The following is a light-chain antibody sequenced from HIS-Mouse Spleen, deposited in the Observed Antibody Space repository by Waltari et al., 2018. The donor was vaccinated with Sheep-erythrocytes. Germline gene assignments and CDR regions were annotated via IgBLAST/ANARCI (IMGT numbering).Light chain of an antibody. V-gene: IGLV3-25*03. CDR2: KGS. J-gene: IGLJ1*01. CDR1: ALPKQY. CDR3: QSADSSGTYV. Sequence: SYELTQPPSVSVSPGQTARITCSGDALPKQYAYWYQQKPGQAPVVGIYKGSERPSGIPERFAGSSSGTTVTLTISGVQAEDEADYYCQSADSSGTYVFGTGTKVTVL.